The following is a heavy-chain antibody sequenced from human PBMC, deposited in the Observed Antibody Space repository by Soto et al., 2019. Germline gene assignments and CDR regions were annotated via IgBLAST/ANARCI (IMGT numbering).Heavy chain of an antibody. J-gene: IGHJ3*01. D-gene: IGHD6-6*01. Sequence: QVQLVQSGAEVKKPGSSVKISCKASGGTFINCIFSWVRQAPGQGLEWMGGIIPMFGKANYAQKFQDRVTITADESPSTAYMELNSLRSEDTAVYYCVRRGPHWDSIALRRPDVLDVWGQGTMVTVSS. V-gene: IGHV1-69*01. CDR2: IIPMFGKA. CDR1: GGTFINCI. CDR3: VRRGPHWDSIALRRPDVLDV.